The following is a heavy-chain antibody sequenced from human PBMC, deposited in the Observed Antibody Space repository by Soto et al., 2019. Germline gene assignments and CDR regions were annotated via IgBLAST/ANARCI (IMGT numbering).Heavy chain of an antibody. CDR2: IYYSGST. CDR1: GGSISSSSYY. D-gene: IGHD1-7*01. J-gene: IGHJ4*02. Sequence: QLQLQESGPGLVKPSETLSLTCTVSGGSISSSSYYWGWIRQPPGKGLEWIGGIYYSGSTYYNPSLNNRVTISVDTSKNQFSLKLSSVTAADPAVYYCASWSGPTSFDYWGQGTLVTVSS. CDR3: ASWSGPTSFDY. V-gene: IGHV4-39*01.